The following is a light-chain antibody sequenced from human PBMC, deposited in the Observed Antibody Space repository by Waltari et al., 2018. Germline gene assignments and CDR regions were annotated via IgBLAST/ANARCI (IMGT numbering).Light chain of an antibody. CDR1: SSNIGTNF. CDR2: RSD. CDR3: AAWDDSLNGYYV. V-gene: IGLV1-47*01. J-gene: IGLJ1*01. Sequence: QSVLTQPPSASGTPGQRVTISCSGSSSNIGTNFVYWYQHVPGTAPKLLIYRSDQRPSGVPDRFSGSKSGTSASLAISGRRSEDEGDYYCAAWDDSLNGYYVFGTGTKVTVL.